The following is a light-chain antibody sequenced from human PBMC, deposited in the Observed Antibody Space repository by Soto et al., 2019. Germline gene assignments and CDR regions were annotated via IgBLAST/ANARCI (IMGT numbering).Light chain of an antibody. J-gene: IGLJ2*01. CDR2: DVS. CDR1: SSDVGGYNY. V-gene: IGLV2-14*01. Sequence: QSALTQPASVSGSPGQSSTISCTGTSSDVGGYNYVSWYQQHPGKAPKLMIYDVSNRPSGVSNRVSGSKSGNTASLTISGLQADDESDYYCSSYTTSSTSHVVFGGWTKLTVL. CDR3: SSYTTSSTSHVV.